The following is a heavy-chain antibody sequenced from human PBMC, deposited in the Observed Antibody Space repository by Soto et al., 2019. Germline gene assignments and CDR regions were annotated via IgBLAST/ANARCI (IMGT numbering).Heavy chain of an antibody. V-gene: IGHV4-61*01. CDR1: GGSVSSGSYY. J-gene: IGHJ5*02. D-gene: IGHD3-3*01. CDR2: IYYSGST. CDR3: ARDQARDFWSGYYTPSPYNWFDP. Sequence: SETLSLTCTVSGGSVSSGSYYWSWIRQPPGKGLEWIGYIYYSGSTNYNPSLKSRVTISVDTSKNQFSLKLSSVTAADTAVYYCARDQARDFWSGYYTPSPYNWFDPWGQGTRVTVSS.